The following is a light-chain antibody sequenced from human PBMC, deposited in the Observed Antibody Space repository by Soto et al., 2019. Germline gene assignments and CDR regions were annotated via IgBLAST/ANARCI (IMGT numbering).Light chain of an antibody. V-gene: IGKV3-15*01. CDR1: QSVSSN. J-gene: IGKJ4*01. CDR2: GAS. Sequence: EIVMTQSPATLSVSPGERATLSCRASQSVSSNLAWYQQKPGQAPRILIYGASTLATGIPARFSGSGSGTEFTLTISILQSEDFAVYYCQQYNNWPPLTFGGGTKVEIK. CDR3: QQYNNWPPLT.